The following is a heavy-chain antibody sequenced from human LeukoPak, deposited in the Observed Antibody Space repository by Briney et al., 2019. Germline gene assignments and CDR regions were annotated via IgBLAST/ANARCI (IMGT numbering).Heavy chain of an antibody. Sequence: SETLSLTCTVSGGSISSYYWSWIRQPPGKGLEWVGYIYYSGSTNYNPSLKSRVTISVDTSKNQFSLKLSSVTAADTAVYYCARGGGDFWSGYYTDYYMDVWGKGTTVTVSS. CDR1: GGSISSYY. V-gene: IGHV4-59*01. CDR2: IYYSGST. D-gene: IGHD3-3*01. CDR3: ARGGGDFWSGYYTDYYMDV. J-gene: IGHJ6*03.